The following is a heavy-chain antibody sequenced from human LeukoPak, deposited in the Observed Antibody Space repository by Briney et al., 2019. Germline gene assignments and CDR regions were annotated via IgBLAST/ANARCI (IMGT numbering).Heavy chain of an antibody. J-gene: IGHJ3*02. D-gene: IGHD6-19*01. Sequence: SETLSLTCAVYGGSLSGYYWSWIRQPPGKGLEWIGEINHSGSTNYNPSLKSRVTISVDTSKNQFSLKLSSVTAADTAVYYCASHSSGWAGAFDIWGQGTMVTVSS. V-gene: IGHV4-34*01. CDR1: GGSLSGYY. CDR3: ASHSSGWAGAFDI. CDR2: INHSGST.